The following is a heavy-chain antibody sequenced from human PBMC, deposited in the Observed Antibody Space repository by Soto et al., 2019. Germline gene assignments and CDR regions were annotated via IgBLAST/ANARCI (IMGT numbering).Heavy chain of an antibody. D-gene: IGHD3-3*01. CDR3: ARAYDFWSGYYTLQGYYYYYMDV. Sequence: GGSLRLSCAASGFTFSSYSMNWVRQAPGKGLEWVSSISSSSSYIYYADSVKGRFTISRDNAKNSLYLQMNSLRAEDTAVYYCARAYDFWSGYYTLQGYYYYYMDVWGKGTTVTVSS. CDR2: ISSSSSYI. CDR1: GFTFSSYS. J-gene: IGHJ6*03. V-gene: IGHV3-21*01.